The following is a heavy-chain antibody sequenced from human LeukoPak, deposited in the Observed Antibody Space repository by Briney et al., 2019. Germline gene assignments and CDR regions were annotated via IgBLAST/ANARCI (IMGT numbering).Heavy chain of an antibody. J-gene: IGHJ4*02. CDR3: ARVNDYDSGSLYRPIDY. V-gene: IGHV3-9*01. CDR2: ISWSSGNI. CDR1: GFTFDDYA. Sequence: GRSLRLSCAASGFTFDDYAMHWVRQAPGKGLEWVSGISWSSGNIGYADSVKGRFTISRDNVKNSLYLQMNSLRAEDTAVYSCARVNDYDSGSLYRPIDYWGQGTLVTVSS. D-gene: IGHD3-10*01.